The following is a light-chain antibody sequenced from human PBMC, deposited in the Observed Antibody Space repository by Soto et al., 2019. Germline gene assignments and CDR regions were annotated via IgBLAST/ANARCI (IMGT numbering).Light chain of an antibody. CDR2: EVT. J-gene: IGLJ1*01. Sequence: QSVLTQPPSASGSLGQSVTISCTGTSSDVGAYNYVSWYQHRPGKAPKLILYEVTKWPSGVPARFFGSKSGNTASLTVSGLQAEDEADYYCSSYADSSNFVFGTGTKLTVL. CDR3: SSYADSSNFV. V-gene: IGLV2-8*01. CDR1: SSDVGAYNY.